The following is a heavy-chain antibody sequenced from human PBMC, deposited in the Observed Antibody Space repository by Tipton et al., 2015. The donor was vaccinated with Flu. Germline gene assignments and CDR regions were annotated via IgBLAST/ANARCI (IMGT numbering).Heavy chain of an antibody. J-gene: IGHJ6*02. D-gene: IGHD2-15*01. Sequence: QVQLVQSGAEVKKPGASVKVSCKASGYILRNYGISWVRQAPGQGLEWMGWVNGYNGNTNYAQRVQGRITLTTDTSTNTDFMELRSLRCDDTAVYYCARGHVAGIGRGGYYGVDVWGQGTMVTVS. CDR1: GYILRNYG. V-gene: IGHV1-18*01. CDR3: ARGHVAGIGRGGYYGVDV. CDR2: VNGYNGNT.